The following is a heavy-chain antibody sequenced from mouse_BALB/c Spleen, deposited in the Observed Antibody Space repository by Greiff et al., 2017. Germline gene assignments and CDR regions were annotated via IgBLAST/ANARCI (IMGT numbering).Heavy chain of an antibody. D-gene: IGHD1-1*01. Sequence: VQLQQSGAELVKPGASVKLSCTASGFNIKDTYMHWVKQRPEQGLEWIGRIDPANGNTKYDPKFQGKATITADTSSNTAYLQLSSLTSEDTAVYYCASDYYGSSYGDYWGQGTTLTVSS. CDR2: IDPANGNT. CDR3: ASDYYGSSYGDY. J-gene: IGHJ2*01. V-gene: IGHV14-3*02. CDR1: GFNIKDTY.